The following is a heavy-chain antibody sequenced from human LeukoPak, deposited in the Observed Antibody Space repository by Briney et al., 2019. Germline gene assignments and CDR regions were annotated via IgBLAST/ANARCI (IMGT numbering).Heavy chain of an antibody. CDR3: ARMAGGWALAFDI. J-gene: IGHJ3*02. D-gene: IGHD5-24*01. Sequence: ASVKVSCKASGGNFSSCAISWVRQAPGQGLEWMGESIPIFGTANYAQKFPGRVTITADESTSTAYMELSSLRSEDTAVYYCARMAGGWALAFDIWGQGTMVTVSS. CDR2: SIPIFGTA. CDR1: GGNFSSCA. V-gene: IGHV1-69*01.